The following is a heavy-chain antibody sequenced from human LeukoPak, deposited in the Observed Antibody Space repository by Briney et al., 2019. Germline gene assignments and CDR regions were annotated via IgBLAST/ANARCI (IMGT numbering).Heavy chain of an antibody. CDR3: ARVRYYYDSSGYSFDY. CDR2: IIPIFGTA. J-gene: IGHJ4*02. D-gene: IGHD3-22*01. V-gene: IGHV1-69*13. CDR1: GGXFSSYA. Sequence: GASVKVSCKASGGXFSSYAISWVRQAPGQGLEWMGGIIPIFGTANYAQKFQGRVTITADESTSTAYMELSSLRSEDTAVYYCARVRYYYDSSGYSFDYWGQGTLVTVSS.